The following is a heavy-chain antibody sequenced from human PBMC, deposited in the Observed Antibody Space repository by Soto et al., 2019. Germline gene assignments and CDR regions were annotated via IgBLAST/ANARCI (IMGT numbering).Heavy chain of an antibody. J-gene: IGHJ3*02. CDR3: ARGPPIIWQLVLHAFDI. Sequence: PGGSLRLSCAASGFTVSSNYMSWVRQAPGKGLEWVSVIYSGGSTYYADSVKGRFTISRDNSKNTLYLQMNSLRAEDTAVYYCARGPPIIWQLVLHAFDIWGQGTMVTVSS. D-gene: IGHD6-6*01. CDR2: IYSGGST. CDR1: GFTVSSNY. V-gene: IGHV3-53*01.